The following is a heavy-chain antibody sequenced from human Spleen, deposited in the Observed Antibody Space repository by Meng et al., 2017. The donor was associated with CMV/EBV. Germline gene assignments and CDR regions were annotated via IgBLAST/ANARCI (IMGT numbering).Heavy chain of an antibody. D-gene: IGHD5-18*01. Sequence: GESLKISCADSGFGLSTFAMSWVRQAPGKGLEWVAVISYDGSTKYYADSVKGRFTIPRDNSKNALYLQMNSLRVEDTAVYNCARPTLYSYGFRTNHYYGMDVWGQGTTVTVSS. J-gene: IGHJ6*02. V-gene: IGHV3-30-3*01. CDR3: ARPTLYSYGFRTNHYYGMDV. CDR2: ISYDGSTK. CDR1: GFGLSTFA.